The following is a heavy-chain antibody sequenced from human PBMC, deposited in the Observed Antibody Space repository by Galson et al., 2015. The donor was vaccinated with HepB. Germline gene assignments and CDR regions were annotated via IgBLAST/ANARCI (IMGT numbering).Heavy chain of an antibody. CDR1: GFTFSSYA. V-gene: IGHV3-30-3*01. CDR3: ARDFLPSMVQGMRVGY. Sequence: SLRLSCAASGFTFSSYAMHWVRQAPGKGLEWVAVISYDGSNKYYADSVKGRFTISRDNSKNTLYLQMNSLRAEDTAVYYCARDFLPSMVQGMRVGYWGQGTLVTVSS. J-gene: IGHJ4*02. D-gene: IGHD3-10*01. CDR2: ISYDGSNK.